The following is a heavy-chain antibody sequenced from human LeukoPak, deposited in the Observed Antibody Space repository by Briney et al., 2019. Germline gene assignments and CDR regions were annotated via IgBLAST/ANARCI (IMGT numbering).Heavy chain of an antibody. V-gene: IGHV3-48*04. D-gene: IGHD3-9*01. CDR1: GFAFSKYA. CDR3: ARGKYGRYDILTGSETA. CDR2: ISSSGSTI. J-gene: IGHJ3*01. Sequence: GGSLRLSCVASGFAFSKYAMHWVRQAPGKGLEWVSYISSSGSTIYYADSVKGRFTISRDNAKNSLYLQMNSLRAEDTAVYYCARGKYGRYDILTGSETAWGQGTMVTVSS.